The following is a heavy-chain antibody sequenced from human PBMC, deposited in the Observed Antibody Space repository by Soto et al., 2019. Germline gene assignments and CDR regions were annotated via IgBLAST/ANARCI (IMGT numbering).Heavy chain of an antibody. CDR1: GGSISSYY. Sequence: SETLSLTCTVSGGSISSYYWSWIRQPSGKGLEWIGYIYYSGITNYNPSLKSRVTISVDTSKNQFSLKLSSVTAADTAVYYCARRPTESARFDYWGQGTLVTVSS. CDR2: IYYSGIT. J-gene: IGHJ4*02. D-gene: IGHD3-3*01. CDR3: ARRPTESARFDY. V-gene: IGHV4-59*01.